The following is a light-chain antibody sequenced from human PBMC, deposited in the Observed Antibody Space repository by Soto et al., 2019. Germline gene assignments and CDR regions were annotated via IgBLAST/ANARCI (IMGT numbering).Light chain of an antibody. Sequence: IQLTQSPSSLSASVGDRVTITCRASQAISSHLAWYQHKPGKAPQLLIFDASNLATGVPSRFSGSGSGTHFTFTISIVQPEDFAAYYCHQYHNFPITFGQGTRLEIK. J-gene: IGKJ5*01. CDR1: QAISSH. CDR3: HQYHNFPIT. CDR2: DAS. V-gene: IGKV1-33*01.